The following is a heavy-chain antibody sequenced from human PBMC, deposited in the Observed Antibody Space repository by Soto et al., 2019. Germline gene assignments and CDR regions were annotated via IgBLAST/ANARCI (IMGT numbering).Heavy chain of an antibody. V-gene: IGHV1-46*01. J-gene: IGHJ6*02. CDR3: AGAKGYCISTSCYANYYYGMDV. CDR1: CSTLRRDD. CDR2: INPSGGST. Sequence: ASVTVSCKASCSTLRRDDMHCNRLGPGQALTWMRIINPSGGSTSYAQKCQGRVTMTRDTSTSTVYMELSSLRSEDTAVYYCAGAKGYCISTSCYANYYYGMDVWGQGTTVTVSS. D-gene: IGHD2-2*01.